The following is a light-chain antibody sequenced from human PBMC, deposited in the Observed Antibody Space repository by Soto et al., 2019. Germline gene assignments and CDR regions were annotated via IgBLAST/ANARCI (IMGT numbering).Light chain of an antibody. J-gene: IGKJ5*01. V-gene: IGKV3D-15*01. Sequence: ETVMTQSPATLSVSSGGRATLSLRASQSVSTNLAWYQQKPGQAPRLLIYGTSNKATGIPDRFSGSGSGTEFTLTISRLEPEDFAVYYCQQQGRSWITFGQGTRLEIK. CDR3: QQQGRSWIT. CDR1: QSVSTN. CDR2: GTS.